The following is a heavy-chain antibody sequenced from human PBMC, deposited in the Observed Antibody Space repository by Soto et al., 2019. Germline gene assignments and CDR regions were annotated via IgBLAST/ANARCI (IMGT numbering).Heavy chain of an antibody. J-gene: IGHJ4*02. CDR1: GYTCIRSA. D-gene: IGHD6-19*01. CDR2: INVGNDKT. Sequence: QVHLVPSAAEVKKPGASVKLSCKASGYTCIRSALQRVRHDPGQRREWMGWINVGNDKTEYSWRLQGRVTITKDTSASTGGMGLSGLTSEYTAVYYCTKSNGGWTLDFWGRGALVTVSS. V-gene: IGHV1-3*01. CDR3: TKSNGGWTLDF.